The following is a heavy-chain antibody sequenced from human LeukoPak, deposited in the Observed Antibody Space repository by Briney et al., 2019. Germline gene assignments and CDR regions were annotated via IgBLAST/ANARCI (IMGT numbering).Heavy chain of an antibody. Sequence: GGTLRLSCAASGFTFSNHGMNWVRQAPGKGLEWLSGVSPPGGGTYYADSVKGRFTISRDNSKNSLYLQMNSLRTEDTALYYCAKVGASGSLLDWGQGTLVTVSS. CDR3: AKVGASGSLLD. J-gene: IGHJ4*02. CDR1: GFTFSNHG. CDR2: VSPPGGGT. D-gene: IGHD1-26*01. V-gene: IGHV3-43*02.